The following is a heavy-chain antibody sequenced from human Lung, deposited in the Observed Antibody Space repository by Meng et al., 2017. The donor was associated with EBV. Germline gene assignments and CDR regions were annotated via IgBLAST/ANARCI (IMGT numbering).Heavy chain of an antibody. Sequence: LQLQGPSTGPVNPSWTLSLTCTVSDRSTNSNGSNWDWVRQPPVKGLEWIGAIYHSGSTSYNPSLQRRVTMFVDTSMNQFSLMLTSVTATDTAVYYCARRRGGSGRDCWGQGTLVTVSS. CDR1: DRSTNSNGSN. V-gene: IGHV4-39*01. CDR3: ARRRGGSGRDC. CDR2: IYHSGST. J-gene: IGHJ4*02. D-gene: IGHD3-10*01.